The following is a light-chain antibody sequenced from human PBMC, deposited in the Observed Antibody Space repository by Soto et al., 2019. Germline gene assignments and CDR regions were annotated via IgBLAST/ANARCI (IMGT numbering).Light chain of an antibody. J-gene: IGKJ1*01. CDR3: QQYNIWPLWA. V-gene: IGKV3-15*01. CDR1: ESVTSS. CDR2: AAS. Sequence: EIVMTQSPATLPVSPGDRATLSCRASESVTSSLAWYQQKPGQPPRLLIYAASTRATDVPARFSGGGSETEFTLTISSLQSEDFAVYFCQQYNIWPLWAFGQGTKVDIK.